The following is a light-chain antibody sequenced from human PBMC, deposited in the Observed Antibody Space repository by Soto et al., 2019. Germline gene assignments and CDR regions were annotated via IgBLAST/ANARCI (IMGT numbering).Light chain of an antibody. V-gene: IGLV2-14*03. CDR1: SSDVGGYDY. CDR3: SSYTTSSTLV. J-gene: IGLJ2*01. CDR2: AVS. Sequence: QSALTQPASVSGSPGQSITISCTGTSSDVGGYDYVSWYHQHPDKAPKLMIYAVSNRPSGVSNRFSGSKSGNTASLTISGLQAEDEAEYYCSSYTTSSTLVFGGGTKVTVL.